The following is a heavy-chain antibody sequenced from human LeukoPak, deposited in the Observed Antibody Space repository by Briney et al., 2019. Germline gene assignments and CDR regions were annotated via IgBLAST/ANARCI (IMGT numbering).Heavy chain of an antibody. J-gene: IGHJ4*02. CDR3: ARTPLVKFDY. Sequence: GGSLRLSCAASGFTFSSYEMNWVRQAPGKGLEWVSYISSSGSTIYYADSVKGRFTISRDNAKNSLYLQMNSLRAEDTAVYYCARTPLVKFDYWGQGTLVTVSS. D-gene: IGHD2-15*01. CDR2: ISSSGSTI. CDR1: GFTFSSYE. V-gene: IGHV3-48*03.